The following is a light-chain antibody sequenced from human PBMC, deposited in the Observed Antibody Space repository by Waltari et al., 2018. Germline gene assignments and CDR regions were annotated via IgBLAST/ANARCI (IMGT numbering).Light chain of an antibody. J-gene: IGKJ1*01. CDR2: KAS. CDR1: QSISSW. Sequence: DIQMTQSPSTLSASVGDSVTITCRASQSISSWLAWYQQKPGKAPKLLIYKASSLESGVPSRFSGSGSGTEFTLTISSLQPDDFATYYCQQYNSPKWTFGQGTKVEIK. CDR3: QQYNSPKWT. V-gene: IGKV1-5*03.